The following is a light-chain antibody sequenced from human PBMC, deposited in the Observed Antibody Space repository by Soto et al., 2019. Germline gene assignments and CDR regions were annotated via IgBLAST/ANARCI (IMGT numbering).Light chain of an antibody. CDR2: DAS. V-gene: IGKV1-5*01. Sequence: DIQMTQSPSALSASVGDRVTITCRASQTISNCLAWYQQKPGKAPKLLIYDASSLESGVPSRFRGSGSGTEITLTISSLQTEDFATYYCQQYNSYSLFGQGTKVDI. J-gene: IGKJ1*01. CDR3: QQYNSYSL. CDR1: QTISNC.